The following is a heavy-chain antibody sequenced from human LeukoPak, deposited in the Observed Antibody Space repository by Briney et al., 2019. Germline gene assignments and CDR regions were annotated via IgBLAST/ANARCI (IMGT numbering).Heavy chain of an antibody. D-gene: IGHD3-3*01. CDR2: IIPIFGTA. J-gene: IGHJ6*03. Sequence: SVKVSCKASGGTFSSYAISWVRQAPGQGLEWMGRIIPIFGTANYAQKFQGRATITTDESTSTAYMELSSLRSEDTAVYYCARVSRFYYYMDVWGKGTTVTVSS. CDR3: ARVSRFYYYMDV. V-gene: IGHV1-69*05. CDR1: GGTFSSYA.